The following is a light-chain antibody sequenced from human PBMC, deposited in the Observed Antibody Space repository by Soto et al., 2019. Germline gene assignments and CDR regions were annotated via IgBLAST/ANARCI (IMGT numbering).Light chain of an antibody. Sequence: EIVMTQSPATLSVSPGERVTLSCRASQSVNNYLAWDQQKPSQAPRLLIYGAFTRATGIPPRFSGSGSGTEFTLSIRSLQSEDFAVYYCQQYNTWPPGTFGQGTKVEIK. CDR1: QSVNNY. V-gene: IGKV3D-15*01. CDR2: GAF. J-gene: IGKJ1*01. CDR3: QQYNTWPPGT.